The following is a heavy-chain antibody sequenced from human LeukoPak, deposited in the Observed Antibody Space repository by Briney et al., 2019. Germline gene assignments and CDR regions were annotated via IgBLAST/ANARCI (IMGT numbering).Heavy chain of an antibody. CDR1: GFTFSDYY. Sequence: PGGSLRLSCAASGFTFSDYYMSWIRQAPGKGLEWVSYISSSGSTIYYADSVKGRFTISRDNAKNSLYLQMNSLRAEDTAVYYYWTPPTRKTVDYWGQGTLVTVSS. CDR2: ISSSGSTI. J-gene: IGHJ4*02. CDR3: WTPPTRKTVDY. V-gene: IGHV3-11*01. D-gene: IGHD3/OR15-3a*01.